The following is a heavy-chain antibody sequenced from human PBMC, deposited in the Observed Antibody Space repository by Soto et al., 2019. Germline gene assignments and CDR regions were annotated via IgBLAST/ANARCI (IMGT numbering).Heavy chain of an antibody. J-gene: IGHJ4*02. CDR1: GFAFSNYA. Sequence: GGSLRLSCSDFGFAFSNYAMHWVRQAPGKGLQYVSSISSNGGSTYYADSVQGRFTISRDNSRNTLYLQMSSLRLEDTAVYYCVKDRYVDYWGQGTLVTVSS. CDR2: ISSNGGST. CDR3: VKDRYVDY. V-gene: IGHV3-64D*06.